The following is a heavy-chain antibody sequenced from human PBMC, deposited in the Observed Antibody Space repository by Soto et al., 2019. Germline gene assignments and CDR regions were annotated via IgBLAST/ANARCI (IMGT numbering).Heavy chain of an antibody. Sequence: EVQLLESGGGLVQPGGSLRLSCAASGFMQSNYAMSWVRQAPGKGPEWVSAISNSGGSTYADSVKDRFTIFRDNSNNMLYLQMNSLRVEDTALYYCAKCGTVAVNYFGSWGQGSLVTVSS. CDR3: AKCGTVAVNYFGS. CDR2: ISNSGGST. CDR1: GFMQSNYA. J-gene: IGHJ4*02. V-gene: IGHV3-23*01. D-gene: IGHD6-19*01.